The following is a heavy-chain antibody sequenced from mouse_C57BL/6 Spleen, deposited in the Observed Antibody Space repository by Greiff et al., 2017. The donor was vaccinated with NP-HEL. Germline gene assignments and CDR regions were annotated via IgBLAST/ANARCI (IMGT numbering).Heavy chain of an antibody. CDR3: ARGPCQTGKGYCDY. J-gene: IGHJ2*01. CDR1: GFTFSDYY. Sequence: EVKLVESEGGLVQPGSSMKLSCTASGFTFSDYYMAWVRQVPEKGLEWVANINYDGSSTYYLDSLKSRFIISRDNAKNMIYLQMSSLKSEDTATYYCARGPCQTGKGYCDYWGQGTTLTVSS. D-gene: IGHD4-1*01. V-gene: IGHV5-16*01. CDR2: INYDGSST.